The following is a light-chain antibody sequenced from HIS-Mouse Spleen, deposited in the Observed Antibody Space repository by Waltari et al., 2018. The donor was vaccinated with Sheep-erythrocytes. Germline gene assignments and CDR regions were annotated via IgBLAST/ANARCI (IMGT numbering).Light chain of an antibody. CDR2: DAS. J-gene: IGKJ4*01. CDR3: QQRSNWLT. Sequence: EIVLTQSPATLSLSPGERATLSCRARQSVSSYLAWYQQKPGQAPRVLIYDASNRATGIPARFSGSGSGTDFTLTISSLEPEDFAVYYCQQRSNWLTFGGGTKVEIK. V-gene: IGKV3-11*01. CDR1: QSVSSY.